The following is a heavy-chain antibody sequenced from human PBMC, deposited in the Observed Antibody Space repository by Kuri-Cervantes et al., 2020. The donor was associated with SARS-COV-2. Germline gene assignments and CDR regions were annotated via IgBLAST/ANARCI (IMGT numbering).Heavy chain of an antibody. J-gene: IGHJ5*02. V-gene: IGHV1-18*01. D-gene: IGHD2-2*01. CDR3: TRGREYCGSISCPLDWFDP. CDR1: GYTFTSYG. CDR2: ISAYNGNT. Sequence: ASVKVSCKASGYTFTSYGISWVRQAPGQGLEWMGWISAYNGNTNYAQKLQGRVTMTTDTSTSTAYMELSSLRSDDTAVYYCTRGREYCGSISCPLDWFDPWGQGTLVTVSS.